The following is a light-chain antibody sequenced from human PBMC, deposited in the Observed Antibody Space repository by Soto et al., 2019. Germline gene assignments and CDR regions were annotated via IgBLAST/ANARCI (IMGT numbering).Light chain of an antibody. CDR1: SSVIGNFIL. V-gene: IGLV2-23*02. J-gene: IGLJ1*01. Sequence: SVLAQPASVSGSPAQSLTISCTGTSSVIGNFILISWYQQHPGKVPKVVMCEVNKRPSCVSNRLSGSRSGKTASLTISGLQTADEADYYCCSYADNTTYVFGSGPKLTVL. CDR2: EVN. CDR3: CSYADNTTYV.